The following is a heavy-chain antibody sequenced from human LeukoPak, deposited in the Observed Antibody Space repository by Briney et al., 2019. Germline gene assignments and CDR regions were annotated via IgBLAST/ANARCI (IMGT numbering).Heavy chain of an antibody. Sequence: GASVKVSCKASGGTFSSYAISWVRQAPGQGLEWMGRIIPIFGIANYAQKFQGRVTITADKSTSTAYMELSSLRSEDTAVYYCASREYGYGYFDYWGQGTLVTVSS. J-gene: IGHJ4*02. CDR3: ASREYGYGYFDY. CDR1: GGTFSSYA. V-gene: IGHV1-69*04. CDR2: IIPIFGIA. D-gene: IGHD5-18*01.